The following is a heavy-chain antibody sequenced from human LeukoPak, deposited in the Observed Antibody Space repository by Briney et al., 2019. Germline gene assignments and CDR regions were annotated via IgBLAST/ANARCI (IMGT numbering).Heavy chain of an antibody. CDR2: INPNSGGT. J-gene: IGHJ3*02. CDR1: GYTFTGYY. CDR3: ARVGKYYDSSGQPHDAFDI. Sequence: ASVKVSCKASGYTFTGYYMHWVRQAPGQGLEWMGWINPNSGGTNYAQKLQGRVTMTTDTSTSTAYMELRSLRSDDTAVYYCARVGKYYDSSGQPHDAFDIWGQGTMVTVSS. V-gene: IGHV1-2*02. D-gene: IGHD3-22*01.